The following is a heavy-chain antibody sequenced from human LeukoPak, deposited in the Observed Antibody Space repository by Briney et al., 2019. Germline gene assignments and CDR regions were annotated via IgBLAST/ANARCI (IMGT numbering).Heavy chain of an antibody. CDR3: AKDSGSRYYFDY. V-gene: IGHV3-30-3*01. D-gene: IGHD6-13*01. Sequence: GGSLRLSCAASGFTFSSYAMHWVRQAPGKGLEWVAVISYDGSNKYYADSVKGRITISRDNSKNTLYLQMNSLRAEDTAVYYCAKDSGSRYYFDYWGQGTLVTVSS. CDR2: ISYDGSNK. CDR1: GFTFSSYA. J-gene: IGHJ4*02.